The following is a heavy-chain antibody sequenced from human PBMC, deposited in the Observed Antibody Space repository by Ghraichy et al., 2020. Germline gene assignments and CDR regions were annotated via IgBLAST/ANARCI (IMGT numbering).Heavy chain of an antibody. V-gene: IGHV1-2*02. J-gene: IGHJ6*02. CDR1: GYTFTGYY. Sequence: ASVKVSCKASGYTFTGYYMHWVRQAPGQGLEWMGWINPNSGGTNYAQKFQGRVTMTRDTSISTAYMELSRLRSDDTAVYYCARDHSDYYYGMDVWGQGTTVTVSS. CDR2: INPNSGGT. D-gene: IGHD6-13*01. CDR3: ARDHSDYYYGMDV.